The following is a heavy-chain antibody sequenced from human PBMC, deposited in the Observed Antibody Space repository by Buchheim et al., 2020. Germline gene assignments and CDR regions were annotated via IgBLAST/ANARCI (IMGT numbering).Heavy chain of an antibody. CDR3: AREGITIFGVVKGYDY. CDR1: GFTFSSYW. J-gene: IGHJ4*02. D-gene: IGHD3-3*01. Sequence: EVQLVESGGGLVQPAGSLRLSCAASGFTFSSYWMSWVRQAPGKGLEWVANIKQDGSEKYYVDSVKGRFTISRDNAKNSLYLQMNSLRAEDTAVYYCAREGITIFGVVKGYDYWGQGTL. V-gene: IGHV3-7*01. CDR2: IKQDGSEK.